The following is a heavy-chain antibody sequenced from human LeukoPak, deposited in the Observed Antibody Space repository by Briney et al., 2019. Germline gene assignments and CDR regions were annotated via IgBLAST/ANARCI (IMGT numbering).Heavy chain of an antibody. J-gene: IGHJ4*02. V-gene: IGHV4-38-2*02. CDR1: GYSISSGYY. CDR3: ARHPLPRSSARPRYYFDY. CDR2: IYHSGST. Sequence: PSETLSLTCTVSGYSISSGYYWGWIRQPPGKGLEWIGSIYHSGSTYYNPSLKSRVTISVDTSKNQFSLKLSSVTAADTAVYYCARHPLPRSSARPRYYFDYWGQGTLVTVSS.